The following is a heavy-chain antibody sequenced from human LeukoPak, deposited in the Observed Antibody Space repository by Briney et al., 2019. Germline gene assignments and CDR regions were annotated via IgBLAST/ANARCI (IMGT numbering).Heavy chain of an antibody. CDR1: GFTFTSSA. D-gene: IGHD5-12*01. CDR3: APDPNKWLRNY. J-gene: IGHJ4*02. CDR2: IVVGSGNT. V-gene: IGHV1-58*01. Sequence: SVKVSCKASGFTFTSSAVQWVRQARGQRLEWIGRIVVGSGNTNYAQKFQERVTITRDMSTSTAYMELSSLRSEDTAVYYCAPDPNKWLRNYWGQGTLVTVSS.